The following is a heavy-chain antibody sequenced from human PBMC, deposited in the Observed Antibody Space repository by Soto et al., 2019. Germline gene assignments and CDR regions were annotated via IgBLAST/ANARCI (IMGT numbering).Heavy chain of an antibody. J-gene: IGHJ4*02. V-gene: IGHV4-59*01. CDR2: IYYSGST. CDR3: ARQASSSWYFDY. D-gene: IGHD6-13*01. CDR1: GGTSSSYG. Sequence: PLETLCLTCTVSGGTSSSYGWSWIRQPPGKGLEWIGYIYYSGSTNYNPSLKSRVTISVDTSKNQFSLKLSSVTAADTAVYYCARQASSSWYFDYWGQGTLVTVSS.